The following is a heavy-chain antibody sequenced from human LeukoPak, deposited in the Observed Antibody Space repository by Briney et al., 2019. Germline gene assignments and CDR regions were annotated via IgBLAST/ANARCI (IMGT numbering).Heavy chain of an antibody. CDR3: ASHFGGYSSGWYDY. CDR1: GGSFSGYY. V-gene: IGHV4-34*01. CDR2: INHSGST. J-gene: IGHJ4*02. D-gene: IGHD6-19*01. Sequence: SETLSLTCAVYGGSFSGYYWSWIRQPPGKGLEWIGEINHSGSTNYNPSRKSRVTISVDTSKNQFSLKLSSVTAADTAVYYCASHFGGYSSGWYDYWGQGTLVTVSS.